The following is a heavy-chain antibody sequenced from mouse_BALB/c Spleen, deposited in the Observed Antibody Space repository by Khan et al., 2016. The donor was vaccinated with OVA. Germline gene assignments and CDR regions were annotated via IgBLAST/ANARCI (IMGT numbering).Heavy chain of an antibody. D-gene: IGHD2-4*01. Sequence: VQLQQSGPELVKPGASVKISCKASGYAFTDYNMHWVKQSHVNSLEWIGYIYPYNGGTGYNQKFKSKATLPLDNSSSTASMELRSLTSEDSAVYYCARSRGPGYDYCFDFWGQGTTLTVSS. CDR2: IYPYNGGT. CDR3: ARSRGPGYDYCFDF. V-gene: IGHV1S29*02. CDR1: GYAFTDYN. J-gene: IGHJ2*01.